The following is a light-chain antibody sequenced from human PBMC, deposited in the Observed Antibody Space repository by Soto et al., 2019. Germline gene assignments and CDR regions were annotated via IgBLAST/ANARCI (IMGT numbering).Light chain of an antibody. CDR1: QSVSSY. V-gene: IGKV3-11*01. Sequence: EIVFTQSPATLSLSPGEISTLSLRASQSVSSYLAWYQQKPGQAPRLLIYDASNRATGIPARFSGSGYGTDLTLRIRGLELEDFGVHYCQQRSNWLSISFRPRTRPEIK. J-gene: IGKJ5*01. CDR2: DAS. CDR3: QQRSNWLSIS.